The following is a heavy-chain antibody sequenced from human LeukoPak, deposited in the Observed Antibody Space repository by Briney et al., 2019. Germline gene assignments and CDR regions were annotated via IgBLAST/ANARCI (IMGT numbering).Heavy chain of an antibody. CDR1: GGTFSSYA. CDR2: IIPILGIA. Sequence: ASVKVSCKASGGTFSSYAISWVRQAPGQGLEWMGRIIPILGIANYAQKFQGRVTITADKSTSTAYMELSSLRSEDTAVYYCARHGDSSSWFQYRGQGTLVTVSS. D-gene: IGHD6-13*01. V-gene: IGHV1-69*04. J-gene: IGHJ1*01. CDR3: ARHGDSSSWFQY.